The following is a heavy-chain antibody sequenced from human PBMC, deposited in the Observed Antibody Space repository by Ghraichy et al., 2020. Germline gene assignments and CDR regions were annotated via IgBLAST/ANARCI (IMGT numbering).Heavy chain of an antibody. CDR3: ARQNPLRYFDWLLSSYYMYV. Sequence: SETLSLTCTVSGGSISSSSYYWGWIRQPPGKGLEWIGSIYYSGSTYYNPSLKSRVTISVDTSKNQFSLKLSSVTAADTAVYYCARQNPLRYFDWLLSSYYMYVWGKGTTVTVSS. D-gene: IGHD3-9*01. J-gene: IGHJ6*03. CDR1: GGSISSSSYY. CDR2: IYYSGST. V-gene: IGHV4-39*01.